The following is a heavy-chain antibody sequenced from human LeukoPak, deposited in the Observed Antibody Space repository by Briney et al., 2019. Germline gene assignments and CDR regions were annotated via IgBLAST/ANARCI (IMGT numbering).Heavy chain of an antibody. CDR3: ARREYGAFDY. D-gene: IGHD4-17*01. V-gene: IGHV4-59*12. J-gene: IGHJ4*02. CDR2: IYHSGST. CDR1: GGSISSYY. Sequence: SETLSLTCTVSGGSISSYYWSWIRQPAGKGLEWIGYIYHSGSTYYNPSLKSRVTISVDRSKNQFSLKLSSVTAADTAVYYCARREYGAFDYWGQGTLVTVSS.